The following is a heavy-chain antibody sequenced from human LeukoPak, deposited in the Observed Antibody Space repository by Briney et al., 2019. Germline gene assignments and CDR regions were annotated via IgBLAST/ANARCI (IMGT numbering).Heavy chain of an antibody. Sequence: GGSLRLSCAASGFTFSSYAMSWVRQAPGKGLEWVSAISGSGGSTYYADSVKGRFTISRDNSKNTLYLQMNSLRAEDTAVYYCAMIAYCGGDCYRNWFDPWGQGTLVTVSS. J-gene: IGHJ5*02. CDR2: ISGSGGST. CDR1: GFTFSSYA. V-gene: IGHV3-23*01. D-gene: IGHD2-21*02. CDR3: AMIAYCGGDCYRNWFDP.